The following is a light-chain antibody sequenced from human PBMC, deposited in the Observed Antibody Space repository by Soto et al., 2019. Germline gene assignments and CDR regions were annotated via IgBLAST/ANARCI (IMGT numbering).Light chain of an antibody. V-gene: IGKV3-11*01. CDR1: QSVSSY. CDR3: QQRSKWPLT. Sequence: EIVLTQSPATLSLSPGERATLSCRASQSVSSYLAWYQQKPGQAPRLLIYDASNRATGIPARFSGSGSGTYFTLTISSLEPEDFAVYYCQQRSKWPLTCGGGTKVDIK. J-gene: IGKJ4*01. CDR2: DAS.